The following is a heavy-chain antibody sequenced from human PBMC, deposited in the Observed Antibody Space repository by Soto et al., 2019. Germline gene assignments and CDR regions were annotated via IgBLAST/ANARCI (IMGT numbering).Heavy chain of an antibody. J-gene: IGHJ4*02. D-gene: IGHD3-3*01. CDR1: GGSISSYY. V-gene: IGHV4-59*01. Sequence: SETLSLTCTVSGGSISSYYWSWIRQPPGKGLEWIGYIYYSGSTNYNPSLKSRVTISVDTSKNQFSLKLSSVTAADTAVYYCARGREWLSPGDYWGQGTLVTVSS. CDR2: IYYSGST. CDR3: ARGREWLSPGDY.